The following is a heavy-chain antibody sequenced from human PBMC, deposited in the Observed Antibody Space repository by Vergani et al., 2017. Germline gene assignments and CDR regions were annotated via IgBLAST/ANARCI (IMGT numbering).Heavy chain of an antibody. CDR1: GYTFTSYG. D-gene: IGHD3-10*01. Sequence: QVQLVQSGAEVKKPGASVKVSCKASGYTFTSYGISWVRQAPGKGLEWMGWISAYNGNTNYAQKLQGRVTMTTDTSTSTAYMELRSLRSDDTAVYYCARDRWFGELLSYYYGMDVWGQGTTVTVSS. CDR3: ARDRWFGELLSYYYGMDV. V-gene: IGHV1-18*01. CDR2: ISAYNGNT. J-gene: IGHJ6*02.